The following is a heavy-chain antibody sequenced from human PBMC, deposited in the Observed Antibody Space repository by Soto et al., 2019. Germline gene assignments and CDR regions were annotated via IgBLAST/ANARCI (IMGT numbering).Heavy chain of an antibody. D-gene: IGHD6-25*01. CDR3: AKDSSAAFDY. V-gene: IGHV3-30*18. CDR2: ISHDGSNQ. Sequence: QVQLVESGGGVVQPGGSLRLSCVASGFTLRTSGMHWVRQAPSKGLEWVAVISHDGSNQFYAESVKGRFTISRDNSKNMLYLQMNSLRADDSAVYFCAKDSSAAFDYWGQGTVVTLSS. J-gene: IGHJ4*02. CDR1: GFTLRTSG.